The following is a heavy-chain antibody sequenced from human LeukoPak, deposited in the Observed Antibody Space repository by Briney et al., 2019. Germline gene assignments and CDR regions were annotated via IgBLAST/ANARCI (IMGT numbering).Heavy chain of an antibody. CDR3: ARDPDYDSSGSDAFDI. D-gene: IGHD3-22*01. V-gene: IGHV4-39*07. CDR2: IYYSGST. CDR1: GGSISSSSYY. Sequence: SETLSLTCTVSGGSISSSSYYWGWIRQPPGKGLEWIGSIYYSGSTYYNPSLKSRVTISVDTSKNQFSPKLSSVTAADTAVYYCARDPDYDSSGSDAFDIWGQGTMVTVSS. J-gene: IGHJ3*02.